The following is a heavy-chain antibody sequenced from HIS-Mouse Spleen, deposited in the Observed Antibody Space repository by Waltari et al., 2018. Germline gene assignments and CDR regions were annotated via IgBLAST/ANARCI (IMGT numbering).Heavy chain of an antibody. Sequence: EVQLVESGGGLVKPGGSLRLSCAASGFTFSNAWMSWVRQAPGKGLEWVGRIKSKTDGGTTDYAAPVKGRLTISRDDSKNTLYLQMNSLKTEDTAVYYCTTDSRTTVVTPRGGYWGQGTLVTVSS. J-gene: IGHJ4*02. CDR1: GFTFSNAW. D-gene: IGHD4-17*01. V-gene: IGHV3-15*01. CDR3: TTDSRTTVVTPRGGY. CDR2: IKSKTDGGTT.